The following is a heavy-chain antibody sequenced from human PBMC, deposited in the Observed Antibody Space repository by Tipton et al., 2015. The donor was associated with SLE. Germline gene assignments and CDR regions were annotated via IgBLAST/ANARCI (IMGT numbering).Heavy chain of an antibody. Sequence: TLSLTCTVSGVSIRSGDYYWSWIRQHPGKGLEWIGYIHDSGATIYNPSHRSQSAISVDTSQNQFSLRLTSVTAADTAVYYCARHLGASFDFWGQGILVTVSS. CDR1: GVSIRSGDYY. CDR2: IHDSGAT. CDR3: ARHLGASFDF. J-gene: IGHJ4*02. V-gene: IGHV4-31*01.